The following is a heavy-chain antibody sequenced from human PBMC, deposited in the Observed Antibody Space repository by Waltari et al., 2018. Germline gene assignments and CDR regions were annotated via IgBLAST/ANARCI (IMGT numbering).Heavy chain of an antibody. CDR2: ISSSGSTI. CDR1: GFTFSSYE. D-gene: IGHD3-22*01. V-gene: IGHV3-48*03. CDR3: ARGGSSKGYYYDSSGADY. Sequence: EVQLVESGGGLVQPGGSLRLSCAASGFTFSSYEMNWVRPAPGKGLEWVSYISSSGSTIYYADSVKGRFTISRDNAKNSLYLQMNSLRAEDTAVYYCARGGSSKGYYYDSSGADYWGQGTLVTVSS. J-gene: IGHJ4*02.